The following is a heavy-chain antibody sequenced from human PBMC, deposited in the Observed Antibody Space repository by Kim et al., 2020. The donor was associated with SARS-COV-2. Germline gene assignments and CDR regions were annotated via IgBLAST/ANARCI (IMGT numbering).Heavy chain of an antibody. CDR3: ARSPAAGRFDY. D-gene: IGHD6-13*01. V-gene: IGHV4-34*01. J-gene: IGHJ4*02. Sequence: TNDHPTLKGRVTISVDASKNQFSLKLSSVTAADTAVYYCARSPAAGRFDYWGQGTLVTVSS. CDR2: T.